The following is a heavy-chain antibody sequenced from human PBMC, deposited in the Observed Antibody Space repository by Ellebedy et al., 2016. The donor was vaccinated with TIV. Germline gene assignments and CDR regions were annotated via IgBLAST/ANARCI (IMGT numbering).Heavy chain of an antibody. Sequence: MPSETLSLTCAVYGGSFSGYYWSWIRQPPGKGLEWIGEINHSGSTNYNPSLKSRVTISVDTSKNQFSLKLSSVTAADTAVYYCARAGYGGLIDYWGQGTLVTVSS. CDR1: GGSFSGYY. V-gene: IGHV4-34*01. CDR3: ARAGYGGLIDY. D-gene: IGHD3-16*01. J-gene: IGHJ4*02. CDR2: INHSGST.